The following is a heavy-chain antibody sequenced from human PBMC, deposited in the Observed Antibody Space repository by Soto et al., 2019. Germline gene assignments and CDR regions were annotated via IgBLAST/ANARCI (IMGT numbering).Heavy chain of an antibody. CDR3: ARHRKMTLRAFDI. CDR2: INHSGST. J-gene: IGHJ3*02. CDR1: GGSFSGYY. Sequence: QVQLQQWGAGLLKPSETLSLTCAVSGGSFSGYYWSWIRQPPGKGLAWIGEINHSGSTNYNPSLRNRDTRSVDTSKNQFSLKPSSVTAAETAVYYCARHRKMTLRAFDIWGQGTMVTVSS. D-gene: IGHD2-21*02. V-gene: IGHV4-34*01.